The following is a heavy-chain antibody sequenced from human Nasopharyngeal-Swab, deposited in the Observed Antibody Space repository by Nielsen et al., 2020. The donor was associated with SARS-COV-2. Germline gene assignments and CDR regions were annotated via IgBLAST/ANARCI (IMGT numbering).Heavy chain of an antibody. CDR3: ERDYYDSSGYYKVVGAFDI. J-gene: IGHJ3*02. D-gene: IGHD3-22*01. Sequence: GESLKISCAASGFTFSSYGMHWVRQAPGKGLEWVAVIWYDGSNKYYADSVKGRFTISRDNSKNTLYLQMNSLRAEDTAVYYCERDYYDSSGYYKVVGAFDIWGQGTMVTVSS. CDR1: GFTFSSYG. CDR2: IWYDGSNK. V-gene: IGHV3-33*08.